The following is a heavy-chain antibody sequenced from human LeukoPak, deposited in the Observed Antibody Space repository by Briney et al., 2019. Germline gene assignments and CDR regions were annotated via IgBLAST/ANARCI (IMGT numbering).Heavy chain of an antibody. CDR1: GFTFSSYS. CDR3: ASRQVGATGARPTGIDY. CDR2: ISSSSSYI. Sequence: GGSLRLSCAASGFTFSSYSMNWVRQAPGKGLEWVSAISSSSSYIYYADSVKGRFTISRDTAKNSLYLQMNRLRAEDTAVYYCASRQVGATGARPTGIDYWGQGTLVTVSS. V-gene: IGHV3-21*01. J-gene: IGHJ4*02. D-gene: IGHD1-26*01.